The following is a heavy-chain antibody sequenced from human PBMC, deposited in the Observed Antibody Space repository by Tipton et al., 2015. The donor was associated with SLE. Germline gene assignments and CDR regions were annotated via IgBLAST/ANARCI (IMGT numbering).Heavy chain of an antibody. J-gene: IGHJ4*02. Sequence: TLSLTCAVYGGSFSGYYWSWIRQPPGKGLEWIGEINHSGSTNYNPSLKSRVTISVDTSKNQFSLKLSSVTAADTAVYYCVLIVGATDYWGQGTLVTVFS. V-gene: IGHV4-34*01. D-gene: IGHD1-26*01. CDR3: VLIVGATDY. CDR1: GGSFSGYY. CDR2: INHSGST.